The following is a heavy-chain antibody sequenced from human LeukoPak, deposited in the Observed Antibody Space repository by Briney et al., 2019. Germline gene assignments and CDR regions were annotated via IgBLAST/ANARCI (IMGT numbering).Heavy chain of an antibody. J-gene: IGHJ6*04. V-gene: IGHV1-18*04. CDR3: ARGGAPLDYYYYYGMDV. CDR2: ISAYNGNT. CDR1: GYTFTSYG. Sequence: ASVKVSCKASGYTFTSYGISWVRQAPGQGLEWMGWISAYNGNTNYAQKLQGRVTMTTDTSTSTAYMELRSLRSDDTAVYYCARGGAPLDYYYYYGMDVWGKGTTVTVFS. D-gene: IGHD1-26*01.